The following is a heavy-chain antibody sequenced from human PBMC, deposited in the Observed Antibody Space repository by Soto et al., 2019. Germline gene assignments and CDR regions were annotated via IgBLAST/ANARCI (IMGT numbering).Heavy chain of an antibody. CDR1: GYTFTSHY. Sequence: ASVKVSCKASGYTFTSHYTHWVRQAPGQGLEWMGIINPSGGSTSYAQKFQGRVTMTRDTSTSTVYMELSSLRSEDTAVYYCAREGLDTAMVEVEYFDYWGQGTLVTVSS. V-gene: IGHV1-46*01. CDR2: INPSGGST. J-gene: IGHJ4*02. D-gene: IGHD5-18*01. CDR3: AREGLDTAMVEVEYFDY.